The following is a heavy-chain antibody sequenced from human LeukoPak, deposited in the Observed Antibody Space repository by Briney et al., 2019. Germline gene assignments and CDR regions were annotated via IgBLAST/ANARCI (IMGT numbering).Heavy chain of an antibody. CDR2: IKQDGSEK. CDR1: GFTFSSYG. CDR3: ANEGYSSGWTTY. Sequence: GGSLRLSCVASGFTFSSYGMSWVRQAPGKGLEWVANIKQDGSEKYYVDSVKGRFTISRDNAKNSLYLQMNSLRAEDTAVYYCANEGYSSGWTTYWGQGTLVTVSS. V-gene: IGHV3-7*01. D-gene: IGHD6-19*01. J-gene: IGHJ4*02.